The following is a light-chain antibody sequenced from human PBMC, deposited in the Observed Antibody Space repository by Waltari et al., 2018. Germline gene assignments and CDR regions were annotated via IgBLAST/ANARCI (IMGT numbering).Light chain of an antibody. CDR2: EVS. CDR3: MQSLHFPLT. CDR1: QSLLHSDGKTY. J-gene: IGKJ4*01. Sequence: DIVMTQTPLPLSVTPGQPAPISCKSSQSLLHSDGKTYLYWYLQKPGQSPQLLIYEVSRRFSGVSDRFSGSGSGTDFTLQISRVGAQDVGVYYCMQSLHFPLTFGGGTKVEVK. V-gene: IGKV2-29*03.